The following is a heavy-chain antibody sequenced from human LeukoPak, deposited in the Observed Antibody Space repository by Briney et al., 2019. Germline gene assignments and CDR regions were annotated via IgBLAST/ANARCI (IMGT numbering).Heavy chain of an antibody. D-gene: IGHD2-15*01. CDR2: IRSKAYGGTT. J-gene: IGHJ5*02. V-gene: IGHV3-49*04. CDR1: GFTFNNYI. Sequence: GGSLRLSCAASGFTFNNYIMNWVRQAPGKGLEWVGFIRSKAYGGTTEYAASVKGRFTISRDDSKSIAYLQMNSLKTEDTAVYYCTRDLRSWGRSMTLSGWFDPWGQGTLVTVSS. CDR3: TRDLRSWGRSMTLSGWFDP.